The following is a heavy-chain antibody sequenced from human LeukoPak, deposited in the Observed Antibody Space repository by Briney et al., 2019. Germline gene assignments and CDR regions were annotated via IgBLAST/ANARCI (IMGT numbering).Heavy chain of an antibody. J-gene: IGHJ1*01. CDR2: IYHSGSI. V-gene: IGHV4-4*02. Sequence: GSLRLSCAASGFTVSSNYMSWVRQSPGKGLEWIGEIYHSGSINYNPSLKSRVTMSVDKSKNQFSLKLTSVTAADTAVYYCASNYYDSSGYYYIVYFQNWGQGTLVTVSS. CDR3: ASNYYDSSGYYYIVYFQN. CDR1: GFTVSSNY. D-gene: IGHD3-22*01.